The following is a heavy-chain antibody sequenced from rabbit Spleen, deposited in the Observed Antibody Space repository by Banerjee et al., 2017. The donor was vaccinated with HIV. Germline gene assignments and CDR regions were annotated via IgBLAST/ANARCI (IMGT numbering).Heavy chain of an antibody. CDR2: IDLLFGST. D-gene: IGHD1-1*01. CDR3: VRGASSSGYYSL. V-gene: IGHV1S47*01. J-gene: IGHJ4*01. Sequence: QEQLVESGGGLVQPGGSLKLSCKASGFDFSSYGVSWVRQAPGKGLEWIGYIDLLFGSTYYASWVNGRFTISSHNAQNTLYLQLNSLTVADTATYFCVRGASSSGYYSLWGPGTLVTVS. CDR1: GFDFSSYG.